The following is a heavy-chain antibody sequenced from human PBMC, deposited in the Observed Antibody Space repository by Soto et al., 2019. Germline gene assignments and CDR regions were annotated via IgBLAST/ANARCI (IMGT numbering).Heavy chain of an antibody. J-gene: IGHJ4*02. V-gene: IGHV3-30*04. Sequence: GESLKISCAASGFTFSSYAMHWVRQAPGKGLEWVAVISYDGSNKYYADSVKGRFTISRDNSKNTLYLQMNSLRAEDTAVYYWAREHGDCSSTSRDYFDYWGQGTLVTVSS. CDR1: GFTFSSYA. D-gene: IGHD2-2*01. CDR2: ISYDGSNK. CDR3: AREHGDCSSTSRDYFDY.